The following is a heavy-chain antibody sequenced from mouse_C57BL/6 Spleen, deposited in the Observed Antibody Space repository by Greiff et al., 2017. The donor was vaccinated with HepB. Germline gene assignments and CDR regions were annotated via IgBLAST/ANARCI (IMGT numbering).Heavy chain of an antibody. D-gene: IGHD2-5*01. Sequence: QVQLKQPGAELVKPGASVKLSCKASGYTFTSYWMQWVKQRPGQGLEWIGEIDPSDSYTNYNQKFKGKATLTVDTSSSTAYMQLSSLTSEDSAVYYCARPGGSNYHWGQGTLVTVSA. CDR1: GYTFTSYW. J-gene: IGHJ3*01. CDR2: IDPSDSYT. V-gene: IGHV1-50*01. CDR3: ARPGGSNYH.